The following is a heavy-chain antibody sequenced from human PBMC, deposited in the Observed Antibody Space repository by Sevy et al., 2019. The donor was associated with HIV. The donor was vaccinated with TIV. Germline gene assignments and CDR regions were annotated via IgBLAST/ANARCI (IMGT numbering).Heavy chain of an antibody. CDR2: MRYDGSTK. V-gene: IGHV3-30*02. Sequence: GGSLRLSCAASGFTFSRYGMHWVRQAPGKVLEWVAFMRYDGSTKYYAESVKGRFIISRDNSKDTLYLQMNSLRGDDTSLYYCAKGLGMVQGALLSDDVWGQGTMVTVSS. CDR1: GFTFSRYG. CDR3: AKGLGMVQGALLSDDV. D-gene: IGHD3-10*01. J-gene: IGHJ3*01.